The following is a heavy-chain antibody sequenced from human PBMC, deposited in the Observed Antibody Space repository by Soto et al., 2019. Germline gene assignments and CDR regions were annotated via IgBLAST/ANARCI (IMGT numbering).Heavy chain of an antibody. CDR3: ARDQHTYYYGSGSSH. V-gene: IGHV1-18*01. J-gene: IGHJ4*02. Sequence: VSVKVSCKASGYTFTSYGSSWVRQAPGQGLEWMGWISAYNGNTNYAQKLQGRVTMTTDTSTSTAYMELRSLRSDDTAVYYCARDQHTYYYGSGSSHWGQGTLVTVSS. CDR2: ISAYNGNT. CDR1: GYTFTSYG. D-gene: IGHD3-10*01.